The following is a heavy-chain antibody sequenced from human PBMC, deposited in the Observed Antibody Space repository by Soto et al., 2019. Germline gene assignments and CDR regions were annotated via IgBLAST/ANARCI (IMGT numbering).Heavy chain of an antibody. V-gene: IGHV1-46*01. D-gene: IGHD3-3*01. CDR1: VYTFTSYY. CDR3: ARDPNIHRRYYDFWSGPYYYYGMDV. J-gene: IGHJ6*02. CDR2: INPSGGST. Sequence: VKLSCKASVYTFTSYYIHWLRQAPGQGLEWMGIINPSGGSTSYAQKFQGRATMTRDTSTSTVYMELSSLRSEDTAVYYCARDPNIHRRYYDFWSGPYYYYGMDVWGQGTTVTVSS.